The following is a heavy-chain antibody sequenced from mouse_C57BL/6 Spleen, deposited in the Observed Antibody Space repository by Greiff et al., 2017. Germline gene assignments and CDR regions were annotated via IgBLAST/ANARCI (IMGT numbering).Heavy chain of an antibody. J-gene: IGHJ1*03. V-gene: IGHV14-4*01. CDR3: TTTPG. CDR1: GFNIKDDY. CDR2: IDPENGDT. Sequence: VQLKQSGAELVRPGASVKLSCTASGFNIKDDYMHWVKQRPEHGLEWIGWIDPENGDTEYAAKFQGKATITADTSSSTAYMQLSSLTSEDTAVYYCTTTPGWGTGTTVTVSS.